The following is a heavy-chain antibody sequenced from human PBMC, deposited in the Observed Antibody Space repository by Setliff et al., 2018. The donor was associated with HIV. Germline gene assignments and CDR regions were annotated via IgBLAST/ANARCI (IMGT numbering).Heavy chain of an antibody. D-gene: IGHD1-26*01. CDR3: ARPVEMANREFDY. Sequence: SETLSLTCTVSGGSISDSRYYWGWIRQPPGKGLEWIGNIYYSGSTYYNPSLKSRVTISVDTSKNQFPLKLSSVTAADTAVYYCARPVEMANREFDYWGQGTLVTVSS. CDR2: IYYSGST. V-gene: IGHV4-39*01. J-gene: IGHJ4*02. CDR1: GGSISDSRYY.